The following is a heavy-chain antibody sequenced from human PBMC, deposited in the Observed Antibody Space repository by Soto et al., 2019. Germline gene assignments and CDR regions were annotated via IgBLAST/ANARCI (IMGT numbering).Heavy chain of an antibody. CDR1: GFTFSSYS. V-gene: IGHV3-21*01. Sequence: PGGSLRLSCAASGFTFSSYSMNWVRQAPGKGLEWVSSISSSSSYIYYADSVKGRFTISRDNAKNSLYLQMNSLRAEDTAVYYCAPWGIVATMTVDYWGQGTLVTVSS. CDR3: APWGIVATMTVDY. CDR2: ISSSSSYI. J-gene: IGHJ4*02. D-gene: IGHD5-12*01.